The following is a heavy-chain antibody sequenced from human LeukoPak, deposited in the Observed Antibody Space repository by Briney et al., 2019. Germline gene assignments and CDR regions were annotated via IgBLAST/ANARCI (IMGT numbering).Heavy chain of an antibody. CDR2: ISSSSSYI. D-gene: IGHD3-3*01. Sequence: GGSLRLSCAASGFTFSSYSMNWVRQAPGKGLEWVSSISSSSSYIYYADSVKGRFTISRDNAKNSLYLQMNSLRAEDTAVYYCARDEEGITIFGVVTSFDYWGQGTLVTVCS. CDR1: GFTFSSYS. J-gene: IGHJ4*02. CDR3: ARDEEGITIFGVVTSFDY. V-gene: IGHV3-21*01.